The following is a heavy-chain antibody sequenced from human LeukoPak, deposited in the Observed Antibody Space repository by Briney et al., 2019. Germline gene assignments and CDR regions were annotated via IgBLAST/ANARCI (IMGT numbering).Heavy chain of an antibody. J-gene: IGHJ4*02. CDR1: GFTFSRYP. Sequence: GESLRLSCSASGFTFSRYPMHWVRQAPGKGLEYVSAISVNGGSTYYADSVKGRFTISRDNSKNTLYLQMSSLRPEDTAVYYCVKPFGAAGGYWGQGTLVTVSS. CDR3: VKPFGAAGGY. D-gene: IGHD6-13*01. CDR2: ISVNGGST. V-gene: IGHV3-64D*06.